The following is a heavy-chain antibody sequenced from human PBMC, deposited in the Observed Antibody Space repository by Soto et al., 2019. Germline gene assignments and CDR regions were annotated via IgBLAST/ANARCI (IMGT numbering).Heavy chain of an antibody. D-gene: IGHD4-17*01. CDR1: DGSISSSSYY. CDR3: ATTVTTGLYLGY. J-gene: IGHJ4*02. V-gene: IGHV4-39*01. CDR2: FYYSGNT. Sequence: ASETLSLTCTVSDGSISSSSYYWGWVRQPPGKGLEWIGSFYYSGNTYYNPSLKSRVTISVDTSKNQFSLNLYSVTAADTAVYYCATTVTTGLYLGYCGQGTLVTVSS.